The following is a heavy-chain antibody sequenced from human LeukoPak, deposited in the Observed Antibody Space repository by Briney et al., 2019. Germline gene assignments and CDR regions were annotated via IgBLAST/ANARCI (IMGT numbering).Heavy chain of an antibody. CDR2: ISGSGGGK. V-gene: IGHV3-23*01. Sequence: GGSLRLSCVASGFSFTNYAMSWVRQAPGKGLEWVAGISGSGGGKPYADSVKGRFTISRDNPKNTLYLQMNSLRAEDTAVYFCAKRGVVIRVILVGFHKEAYYFDSWGQGALVTVSS. CDR1: GFSFTNYA. CDR3: AKRGVVIRVILVGFHKEAYYFDS. D-gene: IGHD3-22*01. J-gene: IGHJ4*02.